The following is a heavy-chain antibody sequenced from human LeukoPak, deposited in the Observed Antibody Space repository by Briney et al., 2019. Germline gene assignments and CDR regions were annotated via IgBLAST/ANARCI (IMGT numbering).Heavy chain of an antibody. V-gene: IGHV4-31*03. J-gene: IGHJ3*02. CDR3: ARDPKLGYCSSTSCYEGAFDI. D-gene: IGHD2-2*01. Sequence: SETLSLTCTVSGYSISSGYYWSWIRQHPGKGLEWIGYIYYSGSTYYDPSLKSRVTISVDTSKNQFSLKLSSVTAADTAVYYCARDPKLGYCSSTSCYEGAFDIWGQGTMVTVSS. CDR2: IYYSGST. CDR1: GYSISSGYY.